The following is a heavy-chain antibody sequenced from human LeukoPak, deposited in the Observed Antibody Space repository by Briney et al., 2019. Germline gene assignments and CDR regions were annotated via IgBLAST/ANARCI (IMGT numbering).Heavy chain of an antibody. CDR2: ISDSSANT. D-gene: IGHD6-19*01. Sequence: GGPLRLSCAASGFTFSTYAMSWVRQAPGKGLEWVSTISDSSANTYYADSVRGRFTISRDNSKNTLYLQKNSLRADDTAIYYCAKSMTLQWRGFFDLWGRGTHVTVSS. V-gene: IGHV3-23*01. CDR1: GFTFSTYA. CDR3: AKSMTLQWRGFFDL. J-gene: IGHJ2*01.